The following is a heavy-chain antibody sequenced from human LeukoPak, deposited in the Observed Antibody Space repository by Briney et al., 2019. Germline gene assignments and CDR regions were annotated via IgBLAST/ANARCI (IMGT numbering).Heavy chain of an antibody. CDR2: INHSGST. J-gene: IGHJ6*02. CDR1: GGSFSGYY. Sequence: PSETLSLTCAVYGGSFSGYYWSWIRQPPGKGLEWIGEINHSGSTNYNPSLKSRVTISVDTSKNQFSLKLSSVTAADTAVYYCARSRTGYYGGYYYYGMDVWGQGTTVTVSS. V-gene: IGHV4-34*01. CDR3: ARSRTGYYGGYYYYGMDV. D-gene: IGHD3/OR15-3a*01.